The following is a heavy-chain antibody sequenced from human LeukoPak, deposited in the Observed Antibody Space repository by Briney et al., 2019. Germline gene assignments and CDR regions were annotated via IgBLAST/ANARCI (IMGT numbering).Heavy chain of an antibody. CDR2: IYYSGST. CDR3: ARVYSGYDTPSYYYYYMDV. V-gene: IGHV4-59*11. Sequence: PSETLSLTCTVSGGSLSSHYWSWIRQPPGKGLEWIGYIYYSGSTNYNPSLKSRVTISVDTSKNQFSLKLSSVTAADTAVYYCARVYSGYDTPSYYYYYMDVWGKGTTVTVSS. CDR1: GGSLSSHY. D-gene: IGHD5-12*01. J-gene: IGHJ6*03.